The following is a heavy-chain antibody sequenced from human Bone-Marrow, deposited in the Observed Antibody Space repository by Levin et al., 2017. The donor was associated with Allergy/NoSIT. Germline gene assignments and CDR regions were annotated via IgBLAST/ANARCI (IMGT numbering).Heavy chain of an antibody. Sequence: PGGSLRLSCAASGFTVSSNYMTWVRQAPGKGLQWVSVIYSSGSTYYADSVKGRFTISRDNAKNTLYLQMNGLTAEDTAIYYCARVASVILPATNSFDLWGQGTMVTVSS. CDR3: ARVASVILPATNSFDL. D-gene: IGHD2-2*01. J-gene: IGHJ3*01. V-gene: IGHV3-53*01. CDR2: IYSSGST. CDR1: GFTVSSNY.